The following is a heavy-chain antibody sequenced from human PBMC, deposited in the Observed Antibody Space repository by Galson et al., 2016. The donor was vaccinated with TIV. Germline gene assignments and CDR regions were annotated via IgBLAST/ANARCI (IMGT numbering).Heavy chain of an antibody. D-gene: IGHD2-21*02. CDR2: IIPIAGIS. CDR3: ARLTPCGGDCYYFDR. J-gene: IGHJ4*02. V-gene: IGHV1-69*10. CDR1: GGTLSNDP. Sequence: SVKASCKASGGTLSNDPITWVRQAPGQGLEWMGGIIPIAGISDNSQKFQGRVSITADVSTNTVYMELNSLRSEDTAVFYCARLTPCGGDCYYFDRWGQGTLVTVSS.